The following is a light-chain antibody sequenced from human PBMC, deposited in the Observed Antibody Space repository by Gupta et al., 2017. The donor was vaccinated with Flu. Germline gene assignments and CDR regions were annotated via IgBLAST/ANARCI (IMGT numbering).Light chain of an antibody. Sequence: QSALTQPASVSGSPGQSITISCPGTSSDVGGYNYVSWYQQHPGKAPKLMIYEVSYRPSGVSNRFSVSKSGNTASLTISGLQAEDEADYYCSSYTSSSTLVFGTGTKVTVL. J-gene: IGLJ1*01. CDR1: SSDVGGYNY. CDR2: EVS. V-gene: IGLV2-14*01. CDR3: SSYTSSSTLV.